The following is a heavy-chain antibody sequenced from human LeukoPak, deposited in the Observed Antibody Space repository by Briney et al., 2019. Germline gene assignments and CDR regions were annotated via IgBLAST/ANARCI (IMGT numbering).Heavy chain of an antibody. CDR2: IKTDGSEQ. J-gene: IGHJ4*02. Sequence: PGGSLRLSCAASGFSFSAYWMSWVRQAPGKGLGWLANIKTDGSEQYYVDSVKGRFTISRDNAMNSLYLQMNSLRADDTAVYYCAREYCSGGTCYLPGYWGQGTLVTVSS. V-gene: IGHV3-7*04. CDR1: GFSFSAYW. CDR3: AREYCSGGTCYLPGY. D-gene: IGHD2-15*01.